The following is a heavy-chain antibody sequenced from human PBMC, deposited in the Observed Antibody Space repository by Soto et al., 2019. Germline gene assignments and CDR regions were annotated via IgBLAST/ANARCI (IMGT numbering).Heavy chain of an antibody. CDR3: ARDFSMVIVVPGY. Sequence: PGGSLRLSCAASGFTFSSYAIHWVRQAPGKGLEWVGFIWYDGSNTFYAESVKGRFTISRDNSKNTVYLQINALRAEDTAVYYCARDFSMVIVVPGYWGQGTLVTVSS. CDR2: IWYDGSNT. V-gene: IGHV3-33*01. CDR1: GFTFSSYA. D-gene: IGHD5-12*01. J-gene: IGHJ4*02.